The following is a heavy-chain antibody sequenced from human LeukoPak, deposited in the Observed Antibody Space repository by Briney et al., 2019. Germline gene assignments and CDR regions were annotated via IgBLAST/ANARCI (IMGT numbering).Heavy chain of an antibody. D-gene: IGHD3-22*01. CDR3: ARGGRGSAAVVAPRSFDI. CDR2: TYTGGNS. CDR1: GFTVSSIH. Sequence: GGSLRLSCAASGFTVSSIHMVWVRQAPGKGLEWVSGTYTGGNSYYADSVKGRFIISRDISENTLYLQMNSLRAEDSALYYCARGGRGSAAVVAPRSFDIWGQGTMVTVSS. V-gene: IGHV3-53*01. J-gene: IGHJ3*02.